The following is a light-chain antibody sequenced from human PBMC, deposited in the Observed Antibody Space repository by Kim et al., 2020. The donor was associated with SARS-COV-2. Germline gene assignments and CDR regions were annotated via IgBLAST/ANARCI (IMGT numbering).Light chain of an antibody. J-gene: IGLJ2*01. CDR1: KLGDKY. CDR3: QAWDSSTVV. V-gene: IGLV3-1*01. CDR2: QDS. Sequence: GSPGQTASITCSGDKLGDKYACWYQQKPGQSPVLVIYQDSKRPSGIPERFSGSNSGNTATLTISGTQAMDEADYYCQAWDSSTVVFGGGTQLTV.